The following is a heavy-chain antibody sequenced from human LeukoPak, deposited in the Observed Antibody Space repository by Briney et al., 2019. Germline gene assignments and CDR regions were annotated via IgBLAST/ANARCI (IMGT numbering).Heavy chain of an antibody. CDR2: IYNSGST. V-gene: IGHV4-59*01. Sequence: PSETLSLTCTVSGASISSYYWNWIRQPPGKGLEWIGYIYNSGSTNYNPSLKSRVTISVDTSKNQFSLKLSSMTAADTAVYYCARDPSGYFNYWGQGTLATVSS. CDR3: ARDPSGYFNY. J-gene: IGHJ4*02. CDR1: GASISSYY. D-gene: IGHD3-22*01.